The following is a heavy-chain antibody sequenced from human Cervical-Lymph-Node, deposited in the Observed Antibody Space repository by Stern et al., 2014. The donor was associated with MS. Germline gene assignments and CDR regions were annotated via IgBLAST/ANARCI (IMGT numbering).Heavy chain of an antibody. J-gene: IGHJ4*02. Sequence: EVQLVESGAEVKKPGDSLKISCKASGYSFTSYWIGWVRQMPGKGLEWMGIIYPGDSDTRYSPSLQGQVTISADRSISTAYLQWSSLKASDTAMYYCVRQAPEQTLDYWGQGTLVTVSS. CDR2: IYPGDSDT. CDR1: GYSFTSYW. V-gene: IGHV5-51*01. D-gene: IGHD1/OR15-1a*01. CDR3: VRQAPEQTLDY.